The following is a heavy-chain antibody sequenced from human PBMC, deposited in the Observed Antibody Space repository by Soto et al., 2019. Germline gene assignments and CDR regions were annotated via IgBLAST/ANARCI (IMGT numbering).Heavy chain of an antibody. J-gene: IGHJ5*02. CDR3: TTDPESLGPLGAWRSWFDP. V-gene: IGHV3-15*07. D-gene: IGHD3-16*02. CDR1: GFTFSYAW. CDR2: IKSKTDGGTT. Sequence: EVQLVESGGGLVKPGGSLRLSCAASGFTFSYAWMNWVRQAPGKGLEWVGRIKSKTDGGTTDYTAPVKGRFTISRDDSKNTLYLQMNSLTPEDTAVYYCTTDPESLGPLGAWRSWFDPWGQGTLVTVSS.